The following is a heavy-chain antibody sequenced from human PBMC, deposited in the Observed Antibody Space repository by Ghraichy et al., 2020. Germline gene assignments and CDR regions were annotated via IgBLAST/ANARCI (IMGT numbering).Heavy chain of an antibody. CDR3: ARGPLYSSRGY. CDR2: INHSGST. CDR1: GGSFSGYY. V-gene: IGHV4-34*01. J-gene: IGHJ4*02. D-gene: IGHD5-18*01. Sequence: SETLSLTCAVYGGSFSGYYWSWIRQPPGKGLEWIGEINHSGSTNYNPSLKSRVTISVDTSKNQFSLKLSSVTAADTAVYYCARGPLYSSRGYWGQGTLVTVSS.